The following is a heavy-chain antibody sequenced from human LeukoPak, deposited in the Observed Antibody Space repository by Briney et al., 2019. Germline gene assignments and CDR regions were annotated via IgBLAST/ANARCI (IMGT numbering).Heavy chain of an antibody. V-gene: IGHV4-39*07. J-gene: IGHJ3*02. D-gene: IGHD2-2*01. CDR2: IFYSGIT. CDR1: GDSISSTSFY. CDR3: ARSGPAAGRPDAFDI. Sequence: SETLSLTCTLSGDSISSTSFYWAWIRQPPGKGLECIGTIFYSGITYYSSSLKSRVTISVDSSKNQFSLKLSSVTVADTAVYFCARSGPAAGRPDAFDIWGQGTMVTVSS.